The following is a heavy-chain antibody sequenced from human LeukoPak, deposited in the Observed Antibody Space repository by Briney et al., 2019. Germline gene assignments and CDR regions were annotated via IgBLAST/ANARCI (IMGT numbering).Heavy chain of an antibody. Sequence: GRSLRLSCAASGFTFSSYALHWVRQAPGKGLEWVAAISYDGVNKFYANSVKGRFTISRDNSKNTLYLQMNSLRAEDTAVYFCARGKSGYTLGPLDSWGQGTLVTVSS. D-gene: IGHD5-18*01. J-gene: IGHJ4*02. CDR2: ISYDGVNK. CDR1: GFTFSSYA. CDR3: ARGKSGYTLGPLDS. V-gene: IGHV3-30*14.